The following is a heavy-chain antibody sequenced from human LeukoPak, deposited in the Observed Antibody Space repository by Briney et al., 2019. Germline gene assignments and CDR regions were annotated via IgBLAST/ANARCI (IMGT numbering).Heavy chain of an antibody. CDR3: ARDRSLAIAAAGSDY. Sequence: GASVKVSCKASGGTFSSYAISWVRQAPGQGLEWMGRIIPILGIANYAQKFQGRVTITADKSTSTAYMELSSLRSEDTAVYYCARDRSLAIAAAGSDYWGQGTLVTVSS. J-gene: IGHJ4*02. CDR2: IIPILGIA. CDR1: GGTFSSYA. V-gene: IGHV1-69*04. D-gene: IGHD6-13*01.